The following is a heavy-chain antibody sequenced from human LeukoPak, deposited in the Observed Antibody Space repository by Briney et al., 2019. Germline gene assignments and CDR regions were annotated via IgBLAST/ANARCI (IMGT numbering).Heavy chain of an antibody. V-gene: IGHV3-11*01. Sequence: GGSLRLSCAASGFTFSDYFMSWIRQAPGKGLEWVSYISSSGSTIYYADSVKGRFTISRDNAKNSLYLQMNSLRAEDTAVYYCASLGEQWLVQYLHYWGQGTLVTVSS. J-gene: IGHJ4*02. CDR2: ISSSGSTI. CDR1: GFTFSDYF. D-gene: IGHD6-19*01. CDR3: ASLGEQWLVQYLHY.